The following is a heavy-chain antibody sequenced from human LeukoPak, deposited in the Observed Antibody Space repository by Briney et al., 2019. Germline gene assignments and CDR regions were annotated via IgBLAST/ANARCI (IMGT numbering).Heavy chain of an antibody. V-gene: IGHV3-11*01. Sequence: GGSLRLSCAASGFTFSDYFMSWIRQAPGKGLEWVSYISSSGSTIYYADSVKGRFTISRDNAKNSLYLQMNSLRAEDTAVYYCASLGEQWLVQYLHYWGQGTLVTVSS. J-gene: IGHJ4*02. CDR2: ISSSGSTI. CDR1: GFTFSDYF. D-gene: IGHD6-19*01. CDR3: ASLGEQWLVQYLHY.